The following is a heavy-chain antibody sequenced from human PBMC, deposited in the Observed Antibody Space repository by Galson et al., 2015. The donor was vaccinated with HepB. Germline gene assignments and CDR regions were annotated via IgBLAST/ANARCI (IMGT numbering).Heavy chain of an antibody. CDR3: ARGGSLWFRDPYYFDY. J-gene: IGHJ4*02. CDR2: IYYSGST. D-gene: IGHD3-10*01. V-gene: IGHV4-61*08. Sequence: SETLSLTCTVSGGSISSGDYYWSWIRQPPGKGLEWIGYIYYSGSTNYNPSLKSRVTISVDTSKNQFSLKLSSVTAADTAVYYCARGGSLWFRDPYYFDYWGQGTLVTVSS. CDR1: GGSISSGDYY.